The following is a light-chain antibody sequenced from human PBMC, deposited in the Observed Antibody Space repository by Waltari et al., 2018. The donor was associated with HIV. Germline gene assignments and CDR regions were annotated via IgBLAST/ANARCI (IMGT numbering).Light chain of an antibody. J-gene: IGLJ2*01. CDR1: SSDVASYNL. CDR2: GVN. V-gene: IGLV2-23*02. Sequence: SALTQPASVSGSPGQSLTISCTGTSSDVASYNLVSWYQQRPGKAPKLVIYGVNQLPSGVPYRFSASKSGNTASLTLSGLQAEDEANYYCCSFTGRKSLIFGGGTKLTVL. CDR3: CSFTGRKSLI.